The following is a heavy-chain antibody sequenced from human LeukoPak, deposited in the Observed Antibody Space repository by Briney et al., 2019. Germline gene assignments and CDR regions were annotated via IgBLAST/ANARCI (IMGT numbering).Heavy chain of an antibody. J-gene: IGHJ5*02. V-gene: IGHV4-30-2*01. CDR2: IYHSGST. D-gene: IGHD3-22*01. CDR3: ASGDDSSAGWFDP. Sequence: SETLSLTCTVSGGSISSGGYYWGWIRQPPGKGLEWIGYIYHSGSTYYNPSLKSRVTISVDRSKNQFSLKLSSVTAADTAVYYCASGDDSSAGWFDPWGQGTLVTVSS. CDR1: GGSISSGGYY.